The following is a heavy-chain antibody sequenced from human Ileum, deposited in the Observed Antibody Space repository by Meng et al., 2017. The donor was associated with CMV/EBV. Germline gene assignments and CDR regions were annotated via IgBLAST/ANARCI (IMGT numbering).Heavy chain of an antibody. Sequence: SELTFSNAWMSWVRQAPGKGLEWVGRIKSKSDGATTDYAAPVKGRFTISRDDSKDTLYLQMNSLRTEDTAVYYCSTDQRWELPANYWGQGTLVTVSS. CDR1: ELTFSNAW. CDR2: IKSKSDGATT. V-gene: IGHV3-15*01. CDR3: STDQRWELPANY. D-gene: IGHD2-15*01. J-gene: IGHJ4*02.